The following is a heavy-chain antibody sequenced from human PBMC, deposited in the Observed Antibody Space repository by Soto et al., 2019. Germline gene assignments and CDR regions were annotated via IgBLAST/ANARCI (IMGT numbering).Heavy chain of an antibody. CDR1: GGSISSGDYY. CDR2: IYYSGST. D-gene: IGHD3-3*01. J-gene: IGHJ6*02. CDR3: ARDNILGILYGGMDV. V-gene: IGHV4-30-4*01. Sequence: SETLSLTCTVSGGSISSGDYYWSWIRQPPGKGLEWIGYIYYSGSTYYNPSLKSRVTISVDTSKNQFSLKLSSVTAADTAVYYCARDNILGILYGGMDVWGQGTTVTVYS.